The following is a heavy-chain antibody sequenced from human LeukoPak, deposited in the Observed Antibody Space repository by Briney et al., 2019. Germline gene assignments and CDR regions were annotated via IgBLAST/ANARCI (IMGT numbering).Heavy chain of an antibody. D-gene: IGHD3-10*01. Sequence: SETLSLTCIVSGGSISSYYWSWIRQPPGKGLEWIGYIYYSGSTNYNPSLKSRVTISVDTSKNQFSLKLSSVTAADTAVYYCARVAGYYYGSGSYPAPSGAFDIWGQGTMVTVSS. CDR2: IYYSGST. CDR1: GGSISSYY. CDR3: ARVAGYYYGSGSYPAPSGAFDI. J-gene: IGHJ3*02. V-gene: IGHV4-59*08.